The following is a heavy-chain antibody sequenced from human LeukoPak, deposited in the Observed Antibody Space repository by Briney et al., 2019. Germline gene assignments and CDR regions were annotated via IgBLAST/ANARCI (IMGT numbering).Heavy chain of an antibody. Sequence: PGGSLRLSCAASGFTFSSYGMHWVRQAPGKGLEWVAVISYDGSNKYYADSVKGRFTISRDNSKNTLYLQMNSLGAEDTAVYYCAKDMVVRGVDDAFDIWGQGTMVTVSS. CDR3: AKDMVVRGVDDAFDI. J-gene: IGHJ3*02. CDR1: GFTFSSYG. CDR2: ISYDGSNK. V-gene: IGHV3-30*18. D-gene: IGHD3-10*01.